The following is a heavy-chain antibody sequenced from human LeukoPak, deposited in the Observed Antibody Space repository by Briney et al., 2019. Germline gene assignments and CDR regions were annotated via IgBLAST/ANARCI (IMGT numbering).Heavy chain of an antibody. CDR3: ARVSIAAAGFIYYYYYMDV. CDR1: GFTFSSYW. D-gene: IGHD6-13*01. CDR2: IKQDGSEK. V-gene: IGHV3-7*01. Sequence: GGSLRLSCAASGFTFSSYWMSWVRQAPGKGLEWVANIKQDGSEKYYVDSVKGRFTISRDNAKNSLYLQMNSLRAEDTAVYYCARVSIAAAGFIYYYYYMDVWGKGTTVTIYS. J-gene: IGHJ6*03.